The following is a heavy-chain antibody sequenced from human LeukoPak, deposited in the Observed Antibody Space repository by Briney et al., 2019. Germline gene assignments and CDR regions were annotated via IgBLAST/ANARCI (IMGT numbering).Heavy chain of an antibody. D-gene: IGHD6-13*01. Sequence: GGSLRLSCAASGFTFSSYGMRWGRQAPGKGLEWGAVIWYDGSNKFYADSVKGRFTISRDNSKNTLYLQMNSLRAEDTAVYYCARDRAAADLDYWGQGTLVTVSS. V-gene: IGHV3-33*01. CDR1: GFTFSSYG. J-gene: IGHJ4*02. CDR3: ARDRAAADLDY. CDR2: IWYDGSNK.